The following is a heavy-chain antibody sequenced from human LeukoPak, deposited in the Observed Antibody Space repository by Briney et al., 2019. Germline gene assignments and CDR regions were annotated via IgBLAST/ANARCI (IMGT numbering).Heavy chain of an antibody. CDR1: GDSVSSNSVT. CDR2: TYYRSTWYN. Sequence: PSQTLSLTCAISGDSVSSNSVTWHWIRQSPSRGLDGLGRTYYRSTWYNDYAVSVRGRITVNPDTSKNQFSLHLNSVTPEDTAVYYCARRLTQYDCFDPWGQGILVTVSS. CDR3: ARRLTQYDCFDP. J-gene: IGHJ5*02. V-gene: IGHV6-1*01. D-gene: IGHD2-2*01.